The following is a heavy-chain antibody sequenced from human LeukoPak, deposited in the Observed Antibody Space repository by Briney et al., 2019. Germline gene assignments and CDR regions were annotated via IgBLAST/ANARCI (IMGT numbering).Heavy chain of an antibody. J-gene: IGHJ5*02. CDR2: IYYSGST. D-gene: IGHD6-19*01. V-gene: IGHV4-59*01. Sequence: PSETLSLTCTVSVGSISSYYWSWIRQPPGKGLEWIRYIYYSGSTNSNASLKRRVTISVDTSKHQFSLKLSSVTAADTAVYYCARGYSSANWFDPWGQETLVTVSS. CDR1: VGSISSYY. CDR3: ARGYSSANWFDP.